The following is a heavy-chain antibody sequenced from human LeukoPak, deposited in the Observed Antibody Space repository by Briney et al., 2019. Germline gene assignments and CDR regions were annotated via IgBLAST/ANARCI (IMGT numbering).Heavy chain of an antibody. CDR1: GYTFTSYA. CDR3: ARARYDYVWGSYRYTTNFDY. D-gene: IGHD3-16*02. CDR2: INAGNGNT. Sequence: ASVKVSCKASGYTFTSYAMNWVRQAPGQRLEWMGWINAGNGNTKYSQKFQGRVTITRDTSASTAYMELSSLRSEDTAVYYCARARYDYVWGSYRYTTNFDYWGQGTLVTVSS. J-gene: IGHJ4*02. V-gene: IGHV1-3*01.